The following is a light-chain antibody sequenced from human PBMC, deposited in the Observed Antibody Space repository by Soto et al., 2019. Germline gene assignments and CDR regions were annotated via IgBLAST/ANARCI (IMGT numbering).Light chain of an antibody. V-gene: IGLV2-11*01. Sequence: QSALTQPRSVSGSPGQSVTISCTGTSSDVGGYNYVSWYQQHPGKAPKVMIYDVSKRPSGVPDRFSGSKSGNTASLTISGLQAEDEADYYCCSYAGSYTFCVFGTGTKLTVL. J-gene: IGLJ1*01. CDR3: CSYAGSYTFCV. CDR1: SSDVGGYNY. CDR2: DVS.